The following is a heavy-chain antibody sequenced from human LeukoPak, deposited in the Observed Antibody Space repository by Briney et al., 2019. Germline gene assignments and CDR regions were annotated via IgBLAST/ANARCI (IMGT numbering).Heavy chain of an antibody. Sequence: MAWGVLRLSCAASGFTFSSYGMSWARQAPGKGLEWIGSIYYSGSTYYNPSLKSRVTISVDTSKNQFSLKLSSVTAADTAVYYCVKGYYHMDVWGKGTTVTVSS. CDR2: IYYSGST. CDR3: VKGYYHMDV. V-gene: IGHV4-38-2*01. J-gene: IGHJ6*03. CDR1: GFTFSSYG.